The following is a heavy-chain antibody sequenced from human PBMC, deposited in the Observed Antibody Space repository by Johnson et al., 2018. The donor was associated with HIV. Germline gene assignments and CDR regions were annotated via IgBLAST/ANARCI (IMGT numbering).Heavy chain of an antibody. J-gene: IGHJ3*02. CDR1: GFTFSTYV. CDR2: ISHDGSND. D-gene: IGHD3-3*01. V-gene: IGHV3-30*03. Sequence: QVQLVESGGGVVQPGRSLRLSCAASGFTFSTYVMYWVRQAPGKGLEWVALISHDGSNDYCADSVKGRFTISRDNSKNTMSLQMNSLRTEDTAVYYCARGGSHITIFGVDINMGAFDIWGQGTLVTVSS. CDR3: ARGGSHITIFGVDINMGAFDI.